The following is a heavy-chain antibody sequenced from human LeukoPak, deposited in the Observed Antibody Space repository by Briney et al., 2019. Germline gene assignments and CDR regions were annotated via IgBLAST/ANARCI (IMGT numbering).Heavy chain of an antibody. Sequence: GGSLRLSCAASGFTFTIYAMSWVRQAPGKGLEWVSGISDSGGSTDYADSVKGRFTISRDNAKNSLYLQMNSLRAEDTAVYYCARTLYSSSIDYWGQGTLVTVSS. J-gene: IGHJ4*02. V-gene: IGHV3-23*01. CDR1: GFTFTIYA. CDR3: ARTLYSSSIDY. CDR2: ISDSGGST. D-gene: IGHD6-6*01.